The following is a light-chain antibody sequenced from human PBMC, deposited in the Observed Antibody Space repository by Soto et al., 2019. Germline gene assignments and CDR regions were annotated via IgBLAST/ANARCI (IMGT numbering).Light chain of an antibody. Sequence: HITQSRATLSSSVGDRFTITCRASQNIRSRLAWVQQKPGKDPKLLIYDASSLESGVQQRFRGSGSGTEFTLTISSLQTDDFSTYYCPQYHSYWTVGKGHKVDLK. CDR3: PQYHSYWT. CDR1: QNIRSR. CDR2: DAS. J-gene: IGKJ1*01. V-gene: IGKV1-5*01.